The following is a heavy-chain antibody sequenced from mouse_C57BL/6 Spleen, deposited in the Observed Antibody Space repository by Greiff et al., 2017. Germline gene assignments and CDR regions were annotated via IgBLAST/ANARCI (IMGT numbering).Heavy chain of an antibody. V-gene: IGHV1-59*01. CDR3: AQLTGTDFDD. Sequence: VQLQQPGAELVRPGTSVKLSCKASGYTFTSYWMHWVKQRPGQGLEWIGVIDPSDSYTNYNQKFKGKATLTVDTSSSTAYLQLSSLTSEDSAVYYCAQLTGTDFDDWGKGTTLTVSS. J-gene: IGHJ2*01. CDR2: IDPSDSYT. CDR1: GYTFTSYW. D-gene: IGHD4-1*01.